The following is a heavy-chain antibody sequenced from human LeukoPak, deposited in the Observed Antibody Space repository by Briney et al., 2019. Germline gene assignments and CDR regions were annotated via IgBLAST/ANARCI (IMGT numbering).Heavy chain of an antibody. J-gene: IGHJ4*02. CDR2: ISAYNGNT. CDR1: GYTFTRYG. CDR3: ARGYCTNGVCYSSFDY. V-gene: IGHV1-18*01. D-gene: IGHD2-8*01. Sequence: ASVEVSCKASGYTFTRYGISWVRQAPGQGLEWMGWISAYNGNTNYAQKLQGRVTMTTDTSTSTAYMELRSLRSDDTAVYYCARGYCTNGVCYSSFDYWGQGTLVTVSS.